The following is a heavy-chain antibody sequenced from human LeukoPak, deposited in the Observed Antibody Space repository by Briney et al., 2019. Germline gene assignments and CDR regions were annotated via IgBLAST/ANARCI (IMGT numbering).Heavy chain of an antibody. Sequence: GESLRLSCAASGFTFSTYAMHWVRQPPDKGLEWVAVISQDGSNKYHANYAQGRFTISRDNSKNTLSLQMISLRGDDTAVSYCARSYDSSGYYSFDCWGQGTLVTVSS. V-gene: IGHV3-30-3*01. D-gene: IGHD3-22*01. CDR3: ARSYDSSGYYSFDC. CDR1: GFTFSTYA. CDR2: ISQDGSNK. J-gene: IGHJ4*02.